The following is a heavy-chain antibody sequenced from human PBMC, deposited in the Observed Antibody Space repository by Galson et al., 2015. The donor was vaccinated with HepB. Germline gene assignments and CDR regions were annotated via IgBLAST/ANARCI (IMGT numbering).Heavy chain of an antibody. D-gene: IGHD6-13*01. CDR1: GFTFSSYA. V-gene: IGHV3-30*04. Sequence: SCAASGFTFSSYAMHWVRQAPGKGLEWVAVISYDGSNKYYADSVKGRFTISRDNSKNTLYLQMNSLRAEDTAVYYCARAPPYSSSWNNWFDPWGQGTLVTVSS. CDR3: ARAPPYSSSWNNWFDP. J-gene: IGHJ5*02. CDR2: ISYDGSNK.